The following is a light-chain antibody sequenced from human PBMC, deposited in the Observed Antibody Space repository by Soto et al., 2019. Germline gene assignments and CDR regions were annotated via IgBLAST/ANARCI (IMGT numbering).Light chain of an antibody. J-gene: IGKJ1*01. CDR1: QSVSNNY. Sequence: EILLTQSPCTLSLSPGESATLSCRASQSVSNNYLAWYQQKPGQAPSLLIYGASNRATGIPDRLSGSGSGTDFTLTISRLEPEDFAVYYCQQYGSSGTFGQGTKVDIK. CDR2: GAS. V-gene: IGKV3-20*01. CDR3: QQYGSSGT.